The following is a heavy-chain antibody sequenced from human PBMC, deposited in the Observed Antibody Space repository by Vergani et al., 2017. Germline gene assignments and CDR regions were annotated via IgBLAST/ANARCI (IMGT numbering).Heavy chain of an antibody. J-gene: IGHJ4*02. CDR1: GGSFSGYY. Sequence: QVQLQQWGAGLLKPSETLSLTCAVYGGSFSGYYWSWIRQPPGKGLEWIGEINHSGSTNYNPSLKSRVTISVDTSKNQFSLKLSSVTAADTAVYYCARGKSAYSSGWFIYWGQGTLVTVSS. D-gene: IGHD6-19*01. CDR3: ARGKSAYSSGWFIY. CDR2: INHSGST. V-gene: IGHV4-34*01.